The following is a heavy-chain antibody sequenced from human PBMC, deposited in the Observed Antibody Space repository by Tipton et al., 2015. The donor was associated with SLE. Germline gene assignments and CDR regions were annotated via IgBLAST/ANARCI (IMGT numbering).Heavy chain of an antibody. D-gene: IGHD1-1*01. V-gene: IGHV3-21*03. J-gene: IGHJ3*02. CDR1: GFTVSSNY. Sequence: SLRLSCAASGFTVSSNYMSWVRQAPGKGLEWVSFIGSGGGHSRYADSVKGRFTISRDNAKNSLYLQMNSLRAEDTAVYYCAGELDRDAFDIWGQGTMVTVSS. CDR3: AGELDRDAFDI. CDR2: IGSGGGHS.